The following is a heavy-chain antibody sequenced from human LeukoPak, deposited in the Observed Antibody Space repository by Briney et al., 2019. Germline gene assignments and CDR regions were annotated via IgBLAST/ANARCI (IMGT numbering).Heavy chain of an antibody. J-gene: IGHJ4*02. CDR1: GFTSTNFA. CDR2: IIVGSGAT. V-gene: IGHV1-58*01. Sequence: SVNVSCKASGFTSTNFAAQWVRQARGQRLEWIGWIIVGSGATKCAQDFQERVTITRDLSTSTLYMELRSLTSEDTAVYYCAADLSNPRMGASYLDSWGQGTLVTVSS. D-gene: IGHD3-16*01. CDR3: AADLSNPRMGASYLDS.